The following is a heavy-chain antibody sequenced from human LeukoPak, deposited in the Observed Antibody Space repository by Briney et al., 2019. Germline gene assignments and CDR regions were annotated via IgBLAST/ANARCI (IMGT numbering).Heavy chain of an antibody. CDR2: ISAYNGNT. CDR3: ARAHSSWYGNWFDP. J-gene: IGHJ5*02. D-gene: IGHD6-13*01. Sequence: GASVKVSCKASGYTFTSYGIRWVRQAPGQGLEWMGWISAYNGNTNYAQKLQGRVTMTTDTSTSTAYMELRSLRSEDMAVYYCARAHSSWYGNWFDPWGQGTLVTVSS. V-gene: IGHV1-18*03. CDR1: GYTFTSYG.